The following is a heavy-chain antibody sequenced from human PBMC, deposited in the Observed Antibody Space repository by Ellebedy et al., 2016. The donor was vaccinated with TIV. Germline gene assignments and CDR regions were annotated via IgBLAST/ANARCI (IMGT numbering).Heavy chain of an antibody. CDR2: ISSSSSYI. CDR1: GFTFSSYS. D-gene: IGHD3-22*01. Sequence: GESLKISXAASGFTFSSYSMNWVRQAPGKGLEWVSSISSSSSYIYYADSVKGRFTISRDNAKNSLYLQMNSLRAEDTAVYYCASLPYYYDSSGPPELFDYWGQGTLVTVSS. V-gene: IGHV3-21*01. CDR3: ASLPYYYDSSGPPELFDY. J-gene: IGHJ4*02.